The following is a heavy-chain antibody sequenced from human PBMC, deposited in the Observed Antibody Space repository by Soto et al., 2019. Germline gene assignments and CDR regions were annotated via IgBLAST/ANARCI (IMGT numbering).Heavy chain of an antibody. CDR2: ISKSSTTI. CDR1: GFTLSTYS. V-gene: IGHV3-48*02. CDR3: ARDPPNFYYYGMDV. J-gene: IGHJ6*02. Sequence: GGSLRLSCIASGFTLSTYSMTWVRQAPGKGLEWLSYISKSSTTINYADSVKGRFTISRDNAKNSVYLEMSSLRDEDSAVYYCARDPPNFYYYGMDVWGQGTTVNVS.